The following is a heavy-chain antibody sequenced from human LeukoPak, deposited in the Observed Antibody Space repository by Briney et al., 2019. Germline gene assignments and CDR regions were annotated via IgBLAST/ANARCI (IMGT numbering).Heavy chain of an antibody. CDR2: IYISGIT. V-gene: IGHV4-4*07. CDR1: GGSISSYY. D-gene: IGHD6-19*01. CDR3: AREYGGSGWYDY. Sequence: SETLSLTCTVSGGSISSYYWSWVRQPAGKGLEWIGRIYISGITNYNPSLKSRLTMSLDTSKNQFSLNLSSVTAADTAMYYCAREYGGSGWYDYWGQGTLVTVSS. J-gene: IGHJ4*02.